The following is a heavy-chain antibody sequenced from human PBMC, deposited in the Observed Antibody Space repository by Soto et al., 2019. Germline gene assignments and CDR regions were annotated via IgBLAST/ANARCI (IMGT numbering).Heavy chain of an antibody. CDR2: IIPIFGTA. CDR3: ARVVVGATYYYYGMDV. CDR1: GGTFSSYA. J-gene: IGHJ6*02. Sequence: ASVKVSCKASGGTFSSYAINWVRQAPGQGLEWMGGIIPIFGTANYAQKFQGRLTITADESTSTAYMELSSLRSEDTAVYYCARVVVGATYYYYGMDVWGQGTTVTVSS. D-gene: IGHD1-26*01. V-gene: IGHV1-69*13.